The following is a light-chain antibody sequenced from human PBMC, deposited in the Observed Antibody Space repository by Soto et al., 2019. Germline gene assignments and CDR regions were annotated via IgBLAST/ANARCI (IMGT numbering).Light chain of an antibody. CDR1: RSNIGAGYD. CDR3: QSYDSSLSAYV. Sequence: QPVLTQPPSVSGAPGQRVTISCTGSRSNIGAGYDVHWYQQLPGTVPKLLIYGNSNRPSGVPDRFSGSKSGTSASLAITGLQAEDEADYYCQSYDSSLSAYVFGTGTKLTVL. CDR2: GNS. J-gene: IGLJ1*01. V-gene: IGLV1-40*01.